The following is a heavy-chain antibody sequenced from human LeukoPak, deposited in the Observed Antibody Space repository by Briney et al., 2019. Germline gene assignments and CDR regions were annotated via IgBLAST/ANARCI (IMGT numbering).Heavy chain of an antibody. Sequence: PGGSLRLSCAASGFTFSTYAMSWVRQAPGKGLEWVSSISGSGGSTYYADSVKGRFTISRDNSKYALYLQMNSLRAEDTAVYYCATTSYYLDSSGSYFAEYFQHWGQGPLVSVSS. CDR1: GFTFSTYA. V-gene: IGHV3-23*01. CDR2: ISGSGGST. CDR3: ATTSYYLDSSGSYFAEYFQH. J-gene: IGHJ1*01. D-gene: IGHD3-22*01.